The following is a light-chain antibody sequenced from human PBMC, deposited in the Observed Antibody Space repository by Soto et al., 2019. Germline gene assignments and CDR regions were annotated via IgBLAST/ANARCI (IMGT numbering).Light chain of an antibody. V-gene: IGLV2-14*01. CDR1: SIDVGGYNY. J-gene: IGLJ2*01. CDR3: SSYTSSSTSVV. CDR2: DVS. Sequence: QSVLAQPASVSGSPGQSITISCTGTSIDVGGYNYVSWYQQHPGKAPKLMIYDVSNRPSGVSNRFSGSKSGNTASLTISGLQAEDEADYYCSSYTSSSTSVVFGGGTQLTV.